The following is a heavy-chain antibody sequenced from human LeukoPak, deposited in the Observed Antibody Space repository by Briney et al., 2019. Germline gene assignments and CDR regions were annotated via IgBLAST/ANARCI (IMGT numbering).Heavy chain of an antibody. V-gene: IGHV3-48*04. Sequence: PGRSLRLSCAASGFTFSSYSMNWVRQAPGKGLEWVSYISSSSSTIYYADSVKGRFTISRDNAKNSLYLQMNSLRAEDTAVYYCAREWELLLSGGPGLSDYYYYGMDVWGQGTTVTVSS. CDR2: ISSSSSTI. D-gene: IGHD1-26*01. J-gene: IGHJ6*02. CDR1: GFTFSSYS. CDR3: AREWELLLSGGPGLSDYYYYGMDV.